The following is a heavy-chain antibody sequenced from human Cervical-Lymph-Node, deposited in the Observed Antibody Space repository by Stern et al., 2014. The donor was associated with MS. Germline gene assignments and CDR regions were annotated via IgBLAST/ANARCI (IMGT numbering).Heavy chain of an antibody. CDR2: IWSDGNNK. D-gene: IGHD3-22*01. V-gene: IGHV3-33*01. CDR3: ARDRDTSAYYWGYDAFDF. Sequence: VKLVESGGGVVKPGRSLTLSCAASGFTFSSHAIHWVRQAPGKGLEWVAVIWSDGNNKYYVDSVKGRFTIFRDNSQNTVYLQMNTLRAEDTAVYYCARDRDTSAYYWGYDAFDFWGQGTMVTVSS. CDR1: GFTFSSHA. J-gene: IGHJ3*01.